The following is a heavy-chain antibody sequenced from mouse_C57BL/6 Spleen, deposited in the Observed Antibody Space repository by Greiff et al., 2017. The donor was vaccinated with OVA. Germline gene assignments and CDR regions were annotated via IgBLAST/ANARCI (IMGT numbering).Heavy chain of an antibody. Sequence: QVQLQQPGAELVKPGASVKLSCKASGYTFTSYWMHWVKQRPGQGLEWIGMIHPNSGSTNYNEKFKSKATLTVDKSSSTAYMQLSSLTSEDSAVYYCARYVITTVVPDDWGQGTTLTVSS. J-gene: IGHJ2*01. CDR3: ARYVITTVVPDD. D-gene: IGHD1-1*01. CDR1: GYTFTSYW. V-gene: IGHV1-64*01. CDR2: IHPNSGST.